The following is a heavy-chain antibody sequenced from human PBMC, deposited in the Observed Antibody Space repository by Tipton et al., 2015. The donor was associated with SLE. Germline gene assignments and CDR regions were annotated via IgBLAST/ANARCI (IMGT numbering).Heavy chain of an antibody. V-gene: IGHV3-21*01. Sequence: SLRLSCAASGFTFSSYSMNWVRQAPGTGLEWVSSISSSSSYIYYADSVKGRFTISRDNAKNSLYLQMNSLRAEDTAVYYCARGTGEGFFFDYWGQGTLVTVSS. CDR1: GFTFSSYS. J-gene: IGHJ4*02. CDR3: ARGTGEGFFFDY. D-gene: IGHD7-27*01. CDR2: ISSSSSYI.